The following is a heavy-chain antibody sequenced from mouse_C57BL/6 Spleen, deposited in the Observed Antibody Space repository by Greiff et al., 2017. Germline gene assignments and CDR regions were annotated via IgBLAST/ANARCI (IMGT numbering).Heavy chain of an antibody. J-gene: IGHJ2*01. CDR3: ARSMDYYGSGYYFDY. Sequence: QVQLKESGAELARPGASVNLSCKASGYTFTSYGISWVKQRSGQGLEWIGEIYPRSGNTYYNETFKGKATLTADKSSSTAYMELRSLTSEDSAVYFCARSMDYYGSGYYFDYWGQGTTLTVSS. CDR1: GYTFTSYG. V-gene: IGHV1-81*01. D-gene: IGHD1-1*01. CDR2: IYPRSGNT.